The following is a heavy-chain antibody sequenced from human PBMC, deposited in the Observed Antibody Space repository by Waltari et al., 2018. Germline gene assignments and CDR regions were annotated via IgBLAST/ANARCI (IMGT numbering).Heavy chain of an antibody. CDR3: AKDWEQWRVAYYFDY. CDR2: ISWNSGSI. D-gene: IGHD6-19*01. Sequence: EVQLVESGGGLVKPGGSLRLSCAASGFTFSSYSMNWVRQAPGKGLEWVSGISWNSGSIGYADSVKGRFTISRDNAKNSLYLQMNSLRAEDTALYYCAKDWEQWRVAYYFDYWGQGTLVTVSS. V-gene: IGHV3-9*01. CDR1: GFTFSSYS. J-gene: IGHJ4*02.